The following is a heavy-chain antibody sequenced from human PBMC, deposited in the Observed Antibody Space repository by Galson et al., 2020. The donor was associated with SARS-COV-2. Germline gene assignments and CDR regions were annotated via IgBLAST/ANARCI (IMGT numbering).Heavy chain of an antibody. CDR2: ISYDGDNR. CDR1: GFTFSAYT. CDR3: ASGRHYSSPWDY. D-gene: IGHD6-13*01. Sequence: GGSLRLSCAASGFTFSAYTMHWVRQAPGKGWEWVAVISYDGDNRYYADSVKGRFTISKDNSKNTLFLQMNSLRPEDTAVYHCASGRHYSSPWDYWGQGTLVTVSS. V-gene: IGHV3-30-3*01. J-gene: IGHJ4*02.